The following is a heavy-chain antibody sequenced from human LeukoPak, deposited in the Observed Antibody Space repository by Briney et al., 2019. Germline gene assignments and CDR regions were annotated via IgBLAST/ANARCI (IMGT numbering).Heavy chain of an antibody. D-gene: IGHD2-15*01. CDR1: GFTFSSYS. CDR2: ISSSSSTI. Sequence: GGPLRLSCAASGFTFSSYSMNWVRQAPGKGLEWVSYISSSSSTIYYAGSVKGRFTISRDNAKNSLYLQMNSLRAEDTAVYYCARGGYDRDIVVVVAATYPLTYWGQGTLVTVSS. J-gene: IGHJ4*02. V-gene: IGHV3-48*01. CDR3: ARGGYDRDIVVVVAATYPLTY.